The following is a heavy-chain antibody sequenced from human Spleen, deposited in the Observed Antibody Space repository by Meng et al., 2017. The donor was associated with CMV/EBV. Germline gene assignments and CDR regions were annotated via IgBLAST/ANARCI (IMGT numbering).Heavy chain of an antibody. D-gene: IGHD1-7*01. V-gene: IGHV1-2*02. Sequence: ASVKVSCKASGYTFTNYYMHWVRQAPGQGLEWMGWINPNSGDTKYTQKFQGRVTMTRDTSISTAYMELSRLRSDDTAVYYCAREAWDRTGTGENYYYYGMDVWGQGTTVTVSS. CDR1: GYTFTNYY. J-gene: IGHJ6*02. CDR3: AREAWDRTGTGENYYYYGMDV. CDR2: INPNSGDT.